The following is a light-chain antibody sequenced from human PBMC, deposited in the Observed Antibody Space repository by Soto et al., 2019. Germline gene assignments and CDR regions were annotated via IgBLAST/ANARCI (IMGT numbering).Light chain of an antibody. CDR3: QQRSHWPPT. CDR1: QSVGSY. CDR2: DAS. J-gene: IGKJ3*01. Sequence: EIVLTQSPATLSLSPGERATLSCRASQSVGSYLAWYQQKPGQAPRLLIYDASNRATGIPARFSGSGSGTDFTLTISSLEPEDFAVYYCQQRSHWPPTFGPGTKVDIK. V-gene: IGKV3-11*01.